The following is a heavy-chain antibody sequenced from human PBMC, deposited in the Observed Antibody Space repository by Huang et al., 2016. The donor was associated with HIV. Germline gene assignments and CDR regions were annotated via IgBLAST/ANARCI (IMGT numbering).Heavy chain of an antibody. V-gene: IGHV3-21*01. Sequence: EVQLVESGGGLVKPGGSLRLSCAASGFTFSSYSMNWVRQGPGKGLEWVSSSSSSRSNIYYADSVKGRFTISRDNAKNSLYLQMNSLRAEDTAVYYCARVGGVAAGTFGTFDIWGQGTMVTVSS. CDR1: GFTFSSYS. CDR3: ARVGGVAAGTFGTFDI. CDR2: SSSSRSNI. J-gene: IGHJ3*02. D-gene: IGHD6-19*01.